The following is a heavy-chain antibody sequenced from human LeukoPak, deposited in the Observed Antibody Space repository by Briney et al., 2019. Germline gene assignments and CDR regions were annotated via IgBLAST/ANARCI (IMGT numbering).Heavy chain of an antibody. Sequence: NPGGSLRLSCAASGFTFSSYSMNWVRQAPGKGLEWVSSISSSSSYIYYADSVKGRFTISRDNAKNSLYLQMNSLRAEDTAVYYCARERWIAVAGFDYWGRGTLVTVSS. CDR2: ISSSSSYI. CDR1: GFTFSSYS. CDR3: ARERWIAVAGFDY. D-gene: IGHD6-19*01. V-gene: IGHV3-21*01. J-gene: IGHJ4*02.